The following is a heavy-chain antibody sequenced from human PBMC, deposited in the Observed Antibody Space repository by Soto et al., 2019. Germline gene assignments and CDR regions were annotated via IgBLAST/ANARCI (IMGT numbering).Heavy chain of an antibody. V-gene: IGHV1-69*13. Sequence: SVKVSCKASGATFSSYAISWVRQAPGQGLEWMGGIIPIFGTANYAQKFQGIVTITADESTRTAYMELSSLRSEDTAVYYCARARGCSRTSCYTYYYGMDVWGQGTTVTVSS. CDR2: IIPIFGTA. J-gene: IGHJ6*02. CDR3: ARARGCSRTSCYTYYYGMDV. CDR1: GATFSSYA. D-gene: IGHD2-2*02.